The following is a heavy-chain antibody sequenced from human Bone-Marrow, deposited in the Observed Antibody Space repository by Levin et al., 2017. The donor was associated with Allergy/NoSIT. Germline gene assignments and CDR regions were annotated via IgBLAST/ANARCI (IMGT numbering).Heavy chain of an antibody. CDR1: GFTFSDYY. D-gene: IGHD2-2*02. CDR2: ISSSGSTI. CDR3: ASSVLPAAIGSYGFDY. J-gene: IGHJ4*02. V-gene: IGHV3-11*01. Sequence: GGSLRLSCAASGFTFSDYYMSWIRQAPGKGLEWVSYISSSGSTIYYADSVRGRFTISRDNSKNSLYLQMNSLRAEDTAVYYCASSVLPAAIGSYGFDYWGQGTLVTVSS.